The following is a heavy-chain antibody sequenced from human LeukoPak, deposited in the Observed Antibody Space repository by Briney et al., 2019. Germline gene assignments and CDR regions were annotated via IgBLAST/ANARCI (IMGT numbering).Heavy chain of an antibody. CDR1: GYTFTSYG. Sequence: ASVTVSCMASGYTFTSYGISWVRQAPGQGLEWMGWISTYNGNTNYARKVLGRVTMTTDTSTSTAYMELRSLRSDDTAVYYCARDPNGDYGDYYFDYWGQGTLVTVSS. V-gene: IGHV1-18*01. J-gene: IGHJ4*02. CDR2: ISTYNGNT. D-gene: IGHD4-17*01. CDR3: ARDPNGDYGDYYFDY.